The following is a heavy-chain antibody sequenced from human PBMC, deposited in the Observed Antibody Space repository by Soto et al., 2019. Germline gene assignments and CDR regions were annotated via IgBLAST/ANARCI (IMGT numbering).Heavy chain of an antibody. CDR3: ARSDYYEDTGTFEY. CDR1: GYSFSDFG. J-gene: IGHJ4*02. CDR2: ISGKNGNT. V-gene: IGHV1-18*04. D-gene: IGHD4-17*01. Sequence: QVHLVQSGGELKKPGASVKVSCKASGYSFSDFGITWVRQAPGQGLEWMGWISGKNGNTNYAQNVQGRVTLTADTSTSTAYMEMRALTSDDTATYYCARSDYYEDTGTFEYWGQGTPVTVSS.